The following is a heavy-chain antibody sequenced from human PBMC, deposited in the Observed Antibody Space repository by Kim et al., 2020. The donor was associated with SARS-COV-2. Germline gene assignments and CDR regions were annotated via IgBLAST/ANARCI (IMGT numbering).Heavy chain of an antibody. D-gene: IGHD3-3*02. V-gene: IGHV2-70*11. Sequence: SGPTLVNPTQTLTLTCTFSGFSLSTSGMCVNWIRQPPGKALEWLARIDWDDDKYYSTSLKTRLTISKDTSKNQVVLRMTNMDPVDTATYYCARVSHGPLDAFDIWGQGTLVTVSS. CDR2: IDWDDDK. CDR3: ARVSHGPLDAFDI. J-gene: IGHJ3*02. CDR1: GFSLSTSGMC.